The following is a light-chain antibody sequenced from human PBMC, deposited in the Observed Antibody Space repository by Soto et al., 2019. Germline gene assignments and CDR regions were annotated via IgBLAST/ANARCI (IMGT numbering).Light chain of an antibody. J-gene: IGKJ4*01. V-gene: IGKV3-15*01. CDR1: ETLVHSDGNT. CDR2: YAS. CDR3: QQYYTWPVT. Sequence: EIVMTQTPLSSPVTLGQPACVSCRSSETLVHSDGNTLAWYQHKPGQAPRLLISYASRGATGIPARFSGSGSGTDFTLTINSLQSEDFAVYYCQQYYTWPVTFGGGTKVDIK.